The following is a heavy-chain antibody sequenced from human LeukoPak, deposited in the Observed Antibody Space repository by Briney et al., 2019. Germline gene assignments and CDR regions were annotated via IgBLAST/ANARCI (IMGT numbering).Heavy chain of an antibody. D-gene: IGHD6-13*01. CDR2: IIPVFNAA. CDR1: GGTFINYA. CDR3: ARGVRVSRSDAFDI. J-gene: IGHJ3*02. Sequence: ASVKVSCKTSGGTFINYAFCWVRQAPGQGLEWMGGIIPVFNAANYAQRFQGRVTITADKSTNTVYMELSTLRFEDTAIYYCARGVRVSRSDAFDIWGQGTMVTVSS. V-gene: IGHV1-69*06.